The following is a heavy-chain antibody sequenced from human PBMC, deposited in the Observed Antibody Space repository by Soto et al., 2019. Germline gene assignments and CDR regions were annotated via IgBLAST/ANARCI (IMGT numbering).Heavy chain of an antibody. CDR3: ARDIGYSGFNGFDP. D-gene: IGHD5-12*01. CDR2: ISWNSGNI. V-gene: IGHV3-9*01. CDR1: GFTFDDYA. J-gene: IGHJ5*02. Sequence: EVRLVESGGGLVQPGRSLRLSCAACGFTFDDYAMHWVRRAPGKGLEWVSGISWNSGNIAYADSVRGRFTISRDNAKNSLYLQMNSLRTEDTALYYCARDIGYSGFNGFDPWGQGTLVTVSS.